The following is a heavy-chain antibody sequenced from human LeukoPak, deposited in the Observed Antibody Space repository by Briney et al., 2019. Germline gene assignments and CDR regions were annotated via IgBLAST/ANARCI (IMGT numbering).Heavy chain of an antibody. CDR1: GFTFSSYG. V-gene: IGHV3-30*02. CDR2: IRYDGSNK. CDR3: AKANYGDYGEAFDI. Sequence: GGSLRLSCAASGFTFSSYGMHWVRQAPAKGLDWVAFIRYDGSNKYYADSVKGRFTISRDNSKNTLYLQMNSLRAEDTAVYYCAKANYGDYGEAFDIWGQGTMVTVSS. J-gene: IGHJ3*02. D-gene: IGHD4-17*01.